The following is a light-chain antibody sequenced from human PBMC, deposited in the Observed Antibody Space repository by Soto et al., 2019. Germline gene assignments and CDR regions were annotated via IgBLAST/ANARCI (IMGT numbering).Light chain of an antibody. CDR3: VEGTHWPSGWT. CDR1: QSLLYSDGTTH. Sequence: DVVMTQSPLSLSVTLGQPASISCRSSQSLLYSDGTTHLHWFHQRPGQSPRRLIYQVSNRVSGVPDSFSGSGVGADFTLPMSGVEAEDVGIYYCVEGTHWPSGWTFGQRYKVEI. CDR2: QVS. J-gene: IGKJ1*01. V-gene: IGKV2-30*01.